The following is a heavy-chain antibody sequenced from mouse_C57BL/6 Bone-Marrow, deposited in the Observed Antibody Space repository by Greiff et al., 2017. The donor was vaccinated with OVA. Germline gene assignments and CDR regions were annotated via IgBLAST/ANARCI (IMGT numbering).Heavy chain of an antibody. D-gene: IGHD1-1*01. V-gene: IGHV1-75*01. CDR1: GYTFTDYY. Sequence: VKLMESGPELVKPGASVKISCKASGYTFTDYYINWVKQRPGQGLEWIGWIFPGSGSTYYNEKFKGKATLTVDKSSSTAYMLLSSLTSEDSAVYFCARLIYYYGSSYWGQGTTLTVSS. J-gene: IGHJ2*01. CDR2: IFPGSGST. CDR3: ARLIYYYGSSY.